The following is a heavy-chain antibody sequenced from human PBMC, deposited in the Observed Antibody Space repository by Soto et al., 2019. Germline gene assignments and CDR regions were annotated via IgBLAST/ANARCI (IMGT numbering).Heavy chain of an antibody. V-gene: IGHV3-11*01. CDR1: GFTFSDYY. Sequence: QVQLVESGGGLVKPGGSLRLSCAASGFTFSDYYMSWIRQAPGKGLEWVSYISSSGSTIYYADSVKGRFTISRDNAKNSRTLQTNSLRAEDTAVYYRAREFDGQKPRDYLGQGILVTVPS. CDR3: AREFDGQKPRDY. J-gene: IGHJ4*02. CDR2: ISSSGSTI.